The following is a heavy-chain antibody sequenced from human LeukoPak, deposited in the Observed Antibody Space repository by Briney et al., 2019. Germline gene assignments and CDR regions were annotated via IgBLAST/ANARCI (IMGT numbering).Heavy chain of an antibody. CDR2: INWNGGST. D-gene: IGHD6-19*01. V-gene: IGHV3-20*04. Sequence: GGSLRLSCAASGFTFEDYGMSWVRQAPGKGLEWVSGINWNGGSTGYADSVKGRFTISRDNAKNSLYLQMNSLRAEDTAVYYCARRSGIAVAGAFDYWGQGTLVTVSS. CDR3: ARRSGIAVAGAFDY. J-gene: IGHJ4*02. CDR1: GFTFEDYG.